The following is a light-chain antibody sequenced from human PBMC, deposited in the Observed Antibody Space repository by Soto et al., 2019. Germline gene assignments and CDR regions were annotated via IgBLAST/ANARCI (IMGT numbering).Light chain of an antibody. J-gene: IGKJ2*01. V-gene: IGKV3-20*01. Sequence: EIVFTQSPGTLSLSPGERATLSCRASQSVDSTYLAWYQQKPDQSPRLLIYATPTRAAGIPDRFSGSGSGTDFTLTISRLEPDDVAVYYCQQYDTSPPMYTFGQGTKVDIK. CDR1: QSVDSTY. CDR2: ATP. CDR3: QQYDTSPPMYT.